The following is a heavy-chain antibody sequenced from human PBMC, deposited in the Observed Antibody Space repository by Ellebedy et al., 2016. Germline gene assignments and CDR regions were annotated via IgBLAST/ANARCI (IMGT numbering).Heavy chain of an antibody. D-gene: IGHD4-17*01. J-gene: IGHJ4*02. CDR3: VKDNDYGDFFGY. Sequence: GGSLRLSXAASGFTFSSYGMHWVRQAPGKGLEWVAVIWSDGSDKYYAESVKGRFTISRDNSKNTLYLQMNNLRAEDTAVYYCVKDNDYGDFFGYWGQGTLVTVSS. V-gene: IGHV3-33*06. CDR1: GFTFSSYG. CDR2: IWSDGSDK.